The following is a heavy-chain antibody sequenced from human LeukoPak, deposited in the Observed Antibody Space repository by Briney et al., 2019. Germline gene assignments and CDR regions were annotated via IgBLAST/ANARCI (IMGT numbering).Heavy chain of an antibody. J-gene: IGHJ4*02. CDR3: AKRVAEGSGGLGD. CDR2: IHSDGGVT. Sequence: GGSLRLSCAASGFAFDYYWMNWVRQARGKRLVWVSRIHSDGGVTRYADSVKGRFTISRDNSKNSLYLQMNSLRTEDTALYYCAKRVAEGSGGLGDWGQGTLVTVSS. CDR1: GFAFDYYW. V-gene: IGHV3-74*01. D-gene: IGHD2-15*01.